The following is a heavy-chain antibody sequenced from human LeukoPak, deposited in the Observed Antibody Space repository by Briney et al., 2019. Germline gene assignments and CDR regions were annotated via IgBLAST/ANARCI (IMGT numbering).Heavy chain of an antibody. D-gene: IGHD5-12*01. V-gene: IGHV1-2*02. CDR2: INPNSGGT. CDR3: ARSYIEATRTFGY. Sequence: ASVKVSCKASGYRVSDNDMHWMRQAPGQGLEWMGWINPNSGGTNYAQKFQGRVTMTRDTSINTAYMYLSSLSSDDTAVYYCARSYIEATRTFGYWGRGSLVTVSS. J-gene: IGHJ4*02. CDR1: GYRVSDND.